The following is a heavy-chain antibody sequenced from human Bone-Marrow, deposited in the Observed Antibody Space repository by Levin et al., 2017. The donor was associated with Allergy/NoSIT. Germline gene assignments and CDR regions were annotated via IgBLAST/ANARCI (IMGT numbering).Heavy chain of an antibody. D-gene: IGHD5-18*01. Sequence: PGGSLRLSCAASGFTFSSYAMHWVRQAPGKGLEWVAVISYDGSNKYYADSVKGRFTISRDNSKNTLYLQMNSLRAEDTAVYYCARLGGFGYGYSYVADAFDSWGQGTMVTVSS. J-gene: IGHJ3*02. CDR3: ARLGGFGYGYSYVADAFDS. CDR2: ISYDGSNK. CDR1: GFTFSSYA. V-gene: IGHV3-30*04.